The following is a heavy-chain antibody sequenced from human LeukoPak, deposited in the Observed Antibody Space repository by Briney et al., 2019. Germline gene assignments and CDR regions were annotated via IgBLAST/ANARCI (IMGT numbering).Heavy chain of an antibody. CDR1: GYTFTSYG. Sequence: WASVKVSCKASGYTFTSYGISWVRQAPGQGLEWMGWISAYNGNTNYAQTLQGRVTMTTDTSTSTAYMELGSLRSDDTAVYYCARRPITTSTWFDPWGQGTLVTVSS. V-gene: IGHV1-18*01. CDR3: ARRPITTSTWFDP. CDR2: ISAYNGNT. J-gene: IGHJ5*02. D-gene: IGHD3-3*01.